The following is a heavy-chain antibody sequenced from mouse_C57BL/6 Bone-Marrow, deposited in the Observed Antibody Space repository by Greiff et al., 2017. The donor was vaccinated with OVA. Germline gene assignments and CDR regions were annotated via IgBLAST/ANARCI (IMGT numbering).Heavy chain of an antibody. V-gene: IGHV1-69*01. Sequence: VQLQQPGAELVMPGASVKLSCKASGYTFTSYWMHWVKQRPGQGLEWIGEIDPSDSYTNYNQSFKGKSPLTVDKSSITAYMQLSSLTSEDSAVYYCARRGSYYFDYWGRGNALTVSS. CDR2: IDPSDSYT. CDR3: ARRGSYYFDY. CDR1: GYTFTSYW. J-gene: IGHJ2*01.